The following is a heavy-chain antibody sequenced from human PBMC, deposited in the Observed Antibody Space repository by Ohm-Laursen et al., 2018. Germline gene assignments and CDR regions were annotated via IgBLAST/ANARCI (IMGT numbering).Heavy chain of an antibody. V-gene: IGHV4-59*08. D-gene: IGHD6-13*01. CDR1: GGSISSYY. CDR3: TRRAGSPYWYFDL. CDR2: VYYSGST. J-gene: IGHJ2*01. Sequence: VTLSLTCTVSGGSISSYYWSWIRQPPGRGLEWIGNVYYSGSTNYNPSLKSRVTISVDTSKNQFSLNLSSVTAADTAVYYCTRRAGSPYWYFDLWGRATLVTVSS.